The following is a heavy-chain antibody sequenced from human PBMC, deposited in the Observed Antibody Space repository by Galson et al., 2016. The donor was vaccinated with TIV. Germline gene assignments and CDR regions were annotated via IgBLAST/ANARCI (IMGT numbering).Heavy chain of an antibody. CDR1: GYFFNSYG. Sequence: SVKVSCKASGYFFNSYGLTWLRQAPGQGLEWMGLISGYNGNANYAQKFQGRVTMTTDTSTNTAYMELRSLRSDDTAVYYCTRDRSIAAPRDMDVWGQGTAVTVSS. CDR2: ISGYNGNA. CDR3: TRDRSIAAPRDMDV. D-gene: IGHD6-6*01. V-gene: IGHV1-18*01. J-gene: IGHJ6*02.